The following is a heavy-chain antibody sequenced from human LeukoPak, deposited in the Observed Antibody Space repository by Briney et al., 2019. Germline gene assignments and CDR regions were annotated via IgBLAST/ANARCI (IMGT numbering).Heavy chain of an antibody. CDR2: IYHSGST. CDR3: ARDKYTTSSGASSEFDY. D-gene: IGHD6-6*01. Sequence: SETLSPTCAVSGYSIGSGYYWAWIRQPPGKGLEWIGSIYHSGSTYYNPSLKSRVTISVDRSRNQFSLKMTSVTAADTTVFYCARDKYTTSSGASSEFDYWAREPWSSSPQ. CDR1: GYSIGSGYY. J-gene: IGHJ4*02. V-gene: IGHV4-38-2*01.